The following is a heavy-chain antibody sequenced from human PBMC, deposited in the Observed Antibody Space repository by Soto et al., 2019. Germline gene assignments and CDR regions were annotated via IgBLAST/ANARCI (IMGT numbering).Heavy chain of an antibody. CDR1: GGSISSSSYY. Sequence: SETLSLTCTASGGSISSSSYYWGWIRQPPGKGLEWIGSIYYSGSTYYNPSLKSRVTISVDTSKNQFSLKLSSVTAADTAVYYCARLQDYDFWSGYPIGYFDYWGQGTLVTVSS. J-gene: IGHJ4*02. CDR2: IYYSGST. V-gene: IGHV4-39*01. D-gene: IGHD3-3*01. CDR3: ARLQDYDFWSGYPIGYFDY.